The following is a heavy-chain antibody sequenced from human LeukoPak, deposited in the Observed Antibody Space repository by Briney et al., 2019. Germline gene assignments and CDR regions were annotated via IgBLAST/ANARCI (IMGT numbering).Heavy chain of an antibody. CDR3: ARLKELGELDY. J-gene: IGHJ4*02. Sequence: GGSLRLSCAASGVNFSSYGMHWVRQSPGKGLEWVASMWYDGSNKNYADSVKGRFTISRDDSKSTLYLQMNSLRSEDTAVYYCARLKELGELDYWGQGTLVTVSS. D-gene: IGHD7-27*01. V-gene: IGHV3-33*01. CDR2: MWYDGSNK. CDR1: GVNFSSYG.